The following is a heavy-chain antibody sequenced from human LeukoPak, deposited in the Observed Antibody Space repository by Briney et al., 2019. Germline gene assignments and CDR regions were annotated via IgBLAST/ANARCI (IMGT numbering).Heavy chain of an antibody. CDR2: INPSGGST. D-gene: IGHD6-13*01. V-gene: IGHV1-46*01. J-gene: IGHJ4*02. CDR1: GYTFTSYY. Sequence: ASVKVSCKASGYTFTSYYMHWVRQAPGQGLEWMGIINPSGGSTSYAQKFQGRVTMTRGTSTSTVYMELSSLRSEDTAVYYCAFLEAAAAGTRNYWGQGTLVTVSS. CDR3: AFLEAAAAGTRNY.